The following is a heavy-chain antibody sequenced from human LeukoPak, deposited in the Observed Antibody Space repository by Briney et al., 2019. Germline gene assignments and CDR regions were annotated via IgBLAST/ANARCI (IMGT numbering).Heavy chain of an antibody. CDR3: TTVRARYYYDTSGYPDY. D-gene: IGHD3-22*01. CDR1: GFTFSTFE. J-gene: IGHJ4*02. V-gene: IGHV3-15*01. Sequence: GGSLRLSCAASGFTFSTFEMNWVRQAPGKGLEWVGRIKGKTAGGTTDYAAPVKGRFTISRDGSKNTLYLQMNSLKTEDTAVYYCTTVRARYYYDTSGYPDYWGQGTLVTVSS. CDR2: IKGKTAGGTT.